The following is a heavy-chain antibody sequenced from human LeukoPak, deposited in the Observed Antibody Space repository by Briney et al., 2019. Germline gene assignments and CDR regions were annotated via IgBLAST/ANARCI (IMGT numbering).Heavy chain of an antibody. CDR2: IYYSGST. CDR1: GGSISSYY. V-gene: IGHV4-59*01. Sequence: SETLSLTCTVSGGSISSYYWSWIRQPPGKGLEWIGYIYYSGSTNYNPSLKSRVTISVDTSKNQFSLKLSSVTAADTAVNYCARVVNPQYYYYGMDVWGQGTTVTVSS. CDR3: ARVVNPQYYYYGMDV. J-gene: IGHJ6*02. D-gene: IGHD1-26*01.